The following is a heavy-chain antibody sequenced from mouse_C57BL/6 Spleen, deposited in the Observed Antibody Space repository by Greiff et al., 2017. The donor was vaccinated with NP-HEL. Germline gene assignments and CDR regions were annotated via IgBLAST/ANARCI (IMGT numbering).Heavy chain of an antibody. D-gene: IGHD2-3*01. V-gene: IGHV1-39*01. CDR1: GYSFTDYN. CDR2: INPNYGTT. Sequence: VQLQQSGPELVKPGASVKISCKASGYSFTDYNMNWVKQSHGKSLEWIGVINPNYGTTSYNPKFKGKATLTVDQASSTAYMQLNSLTSEDSAVYYCATSPDGYYLTPYFDYWGQGTTLTVSS. J-gene: IGHJ2*01. CDR3: ATSPDGYYLTPYFDY.